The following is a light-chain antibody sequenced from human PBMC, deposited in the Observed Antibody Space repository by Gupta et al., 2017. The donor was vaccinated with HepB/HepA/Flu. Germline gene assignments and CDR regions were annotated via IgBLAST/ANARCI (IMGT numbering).Light chain of an antibody. Sequence: QSALTQPASVSGSPGQSITISCTGTSSDVGGYHYVSWYQQHPGKAPKLMIYDVSNRPSGVSNRFSGSKSGNTASLTISGLQAEDEADYYCSSYTSSSTRGFGGGTKLTVL. V-gene: IGLV2-14*01. J-gene: IGLJ2*01. CDR2: DVS. CDR1: SSDVGGYHY. CDR3: SSYTSSSTRG.